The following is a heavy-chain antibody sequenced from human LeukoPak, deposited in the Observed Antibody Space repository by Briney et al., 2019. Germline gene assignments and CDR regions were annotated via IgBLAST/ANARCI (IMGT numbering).Heavy chain of an antibody. CDR1: GYTFTGYY. D-gene: IGHD4-17*01. Sequence: GASVKVSCKASGYTFTGYYMHWVRQAPGQGLEWMGWINPKSGCTNYAKKCQGTVTMTKRTSISTAYMELSRLRSEDTAVYYCARDLGGDYQFYFDYWGQGTLVTVSS. CDR3: ARDLGGDYQFYFDY. V-gene: IGHV1-2*02. J-gene: IGHJ4*02. CDR2: INPKSGCT.